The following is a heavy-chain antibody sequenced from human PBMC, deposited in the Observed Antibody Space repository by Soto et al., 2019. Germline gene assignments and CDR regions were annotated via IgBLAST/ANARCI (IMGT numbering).Heavy chain of an antibody. Sequence: EVQLVESGGGLVQPGGSLRLSCAASGFTFSSYWMHWVRQAPGKGLVWVSRINSDGSSTSYADSVKGRFTISRDNAKNTLYLQMNSLRAEDTAVYYCARDHSRSWELQWEYYFDYWGQGTLVTVSS. CDR2: INSDGSST. V-gene: IGHV3-74*01. CDR3: ARDHSRSWELQWEYYFDY. CDR1: GFTFSSYW. D-gene: IGHD1-26*01. J-gene: IGHJ4*02.